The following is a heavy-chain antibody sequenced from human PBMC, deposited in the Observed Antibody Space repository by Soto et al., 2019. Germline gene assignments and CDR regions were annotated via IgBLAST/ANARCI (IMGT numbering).Heavy chain of an antibody. D-gene: IGHD5-18*01. CDR3: ARLLDTTLVPGPIDS. CDR2: IYYSGST. J-gene: IGHJ4*02. CDR1: GGSISSSIYY. V-gene: IGHV4-39*01. Sequence: SETLSLTCTVSGGSISSSIYYWGWIRQPPGKGLEWIGRIYYSGSTYYNPSLKSRVTISVDTSKNQFSLKLTSMTAADTAVYYCARLLDTTLVPGPIDSWGQGTLVTVSS.